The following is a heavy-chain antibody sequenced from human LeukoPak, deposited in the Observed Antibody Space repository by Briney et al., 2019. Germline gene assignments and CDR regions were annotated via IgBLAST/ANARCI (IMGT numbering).Heavy chain of an antibody. V-gene: IGHV1-69*05. CDR1: GGTFSSYA. J-gene: IGHJ6*03. Sequence: ASVKVSCKASGGTFSSYAISWVRQAPGQGLEWMGGIIPIFGTANYAQKFQGRVTITTDESTSTAYMELSSMRSEDTAVYYCARDTTQHPKHRYDFWSGYYLSAPYYYYYYMDVWGKGTTVTVSS. CDR2: IIPIFGTA. CDR3: ARDTTQHPKHRYDFWSGYYLSAPYYYYYYMDV. D-gene: IGHD3-3*01.